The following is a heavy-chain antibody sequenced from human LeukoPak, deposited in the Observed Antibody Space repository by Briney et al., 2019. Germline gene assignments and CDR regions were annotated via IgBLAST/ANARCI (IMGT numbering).Heavy chain of an antibody. Sequence: GGSLRLSCAASGFTFSSYAMHWVRQAPGKGLGWVALISYDGTNKFYEDSVRGRFTISRDNSKNTLFLQVNSLRAEDTAVYYCARDLTGWGESSGYSDYWGQGTLVTVSS. V-gene: IGHV3-30*01. D-gene: IGHD3-22*01. CDR2: ISYDGTNK. J-gene: IGHJ4*02. CDR3: ARDLTGWGESSGYSDY. CDR1: GFTFSSYA.